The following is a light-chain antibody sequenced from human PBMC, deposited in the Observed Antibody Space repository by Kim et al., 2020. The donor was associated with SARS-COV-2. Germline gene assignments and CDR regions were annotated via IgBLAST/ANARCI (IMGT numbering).Light chain of an antibody. CDR2: DND. V-gene: IGLV1-44*01. Sequence: QSVLIQPPSASGTPGQRVTISCSGGSSNIGINTVNWYQHLPGTAPRLLIYDNDQRPSEVPDRFSGSKSGTSASLAISGVQSEDEADYHCATWDDSLIGPVFGGGTKLTVL. CDR1: SSNIGINT. CDR3: ATWDDSLIGPV. J-gene: IGLJ3*02.